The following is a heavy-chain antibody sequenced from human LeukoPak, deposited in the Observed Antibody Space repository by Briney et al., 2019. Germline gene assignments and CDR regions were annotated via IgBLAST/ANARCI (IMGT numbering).Heavy chain of an antibody. CDR1: GYTFTSHD. D-gene: IGHD3-3*01. J-gene: IGHJ5*02. CDR3: ARGGLGSYEFDP. CDR2: MNSNSGNT. Sequence: ASVKVPCKASGYTFTSHDINWVRQATGQGLEWMGWMNSNSGNTGYAQKFQGRVTITRNTSISTAYMELSSLRSEDTAVYYCARGGLGSYEFDPWGQGTLVTVSS. V-gene: IGHV1-8*03.